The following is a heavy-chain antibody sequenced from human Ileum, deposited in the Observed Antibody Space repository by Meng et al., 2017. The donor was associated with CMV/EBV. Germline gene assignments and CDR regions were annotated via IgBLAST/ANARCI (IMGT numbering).Heavy chain of an antibody. D-gene: IGHD2-15*01. J-gene: IGHJ4*02. CDR3: AHSYCSAGTCYSFYY. V-gene: IGHV2-5*02. CDR1: FSLTSSEVG. CDR2: IYGDDDK. Sequence: FSLTSSEVGVGWLRQSPGKALEWLALIYGDDDKRYSPPLSSRLTITKDSFKNQVVLTMTNMDPVDTATYYCAHSYCSAGTCYSFYYWGQGTLVTVSS.